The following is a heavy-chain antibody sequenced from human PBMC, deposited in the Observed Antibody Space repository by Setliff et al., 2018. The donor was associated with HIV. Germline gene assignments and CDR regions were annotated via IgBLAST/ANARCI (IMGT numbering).Heavy chain of an antibody. CDR3: AKDRITGYYNFWSGPNFDY. J-gene: IGHJ4*02. CDR2: ISSSGTTT. Sequence: GGSLRLSCAGSGSGGSGFTFSDYYMSWVRQAPGKGLEWLSYISSSGTTTYYADSVKGRFTISRDNSKNTLYLQMNSLRADDTAVYYCAKDRITGYYNFWSGPNFDYWGQGTLVTVSS. D-gene: IGHD3-3*01. CDR1: GFTFSDYY. V-gene: IGHV3-11*01.